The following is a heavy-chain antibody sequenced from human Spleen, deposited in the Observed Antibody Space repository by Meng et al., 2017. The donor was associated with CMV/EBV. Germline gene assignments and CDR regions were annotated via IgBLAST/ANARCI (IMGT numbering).Heavy chain of an antibody. D-gene: IGHD2-2*01. CDR1: GFTFSSHW. V-gene: IGHV3-74*01. J-gene: IGHJ4*02. CDR2: INSDGSST. Sequence: GESLKISCAASGFTFSSHWMHWVRQAPGKGLVWVSRINSDGSSTSYAGSVKGRFTISRDNAKNTLYLQMNSLRAEDTAVYYCARGRVVVPAAMSYWGQGTLVTVSS. CDR3: ARGRVVVPAAMSY.